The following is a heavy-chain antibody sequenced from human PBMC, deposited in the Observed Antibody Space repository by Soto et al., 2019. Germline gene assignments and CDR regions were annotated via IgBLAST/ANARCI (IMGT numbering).Heavy chain of an antibody. CDR3: AREGVMERVVTNYYYFDY. CDR2: IYHSGST. V-gene: IGHV4-4*02. D-gene: IGHD2-15*01. CDR1: GGSISSSNS. J-gene: IGHJ4*02. Sequence: QVQLQESGPGLVKPSGTLSLTCAVSGGSISSSNSWSWVRQPPGKGLEWIGEIYHSGSTNYNPSLKSRVTISVDKSKNQFSLKLSSVTAADTAVYYCAREGVMERVVTNYYYFDYWGQGTLVTVSS.